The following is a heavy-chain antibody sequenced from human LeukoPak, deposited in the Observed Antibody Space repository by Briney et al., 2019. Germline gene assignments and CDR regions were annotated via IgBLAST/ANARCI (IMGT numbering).Heavy chain of an antibody. J-gene: IGHJ4*02. V-gene: IGHV3-15*01. CDR1: GFSFTDAW. CDR3: AKDGSGELGYYFDY. Sequence: GGSLRLSCAASGFSFTDAWMSWVRQAPGKGLEWVGRITSKTDGGITDSAAPVKGRFTVSRDNSKNTLYLQMNSLRAEDTAVYYCAKDGSGELGYYFDYWGQGTLVTVSS. CDR2: ITSKTDGGIT. D-gene: IGHD3-3*01.